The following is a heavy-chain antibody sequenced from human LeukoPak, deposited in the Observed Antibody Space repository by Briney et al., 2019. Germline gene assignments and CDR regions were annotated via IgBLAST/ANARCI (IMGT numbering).Heavy chain of an antibody. CDR1: GFTFSSCA. J-gene: IGHJ4*02. D-gene: IGHD6-6*01. CDR2: IRSKANSYAT. CDR3: TRVAARPSG. Sequence: GGSLRLSCAASGFTFSSCAMSWVRQASGRGLEWVGRIRSKANSYATAYAASVKGRFTVSRDDSKNTAYLQMNSLKTEDTAVYYCTRVAARPSGWGQGTLVTVSS. V-gene: IGHV3-73*01.